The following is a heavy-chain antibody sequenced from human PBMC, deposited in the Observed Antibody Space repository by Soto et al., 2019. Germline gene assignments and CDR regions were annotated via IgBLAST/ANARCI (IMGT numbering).Heavy chain of an antibody. D-gene: IGHD1-26*01. V-gene: IGHV3-30*18. CDR3: AKDFIPTLWDRLYYYYGMDV. CDR2: ISYDGSNK. CDR1: GFTFSSYG. Sequence: QVQLVESGGGVVQPGRSLRLSCAASGFTFSSYGMHWVRQAPGKGLEWVAVISYDGSNKYYADSVKGRFTISRDNSKNTWYLKMNCLRAEDMAVYFCAKDFIPTLWDRLYYYYGMDVWGQGTTVTVSS. J-gene: IGHJ6*02.